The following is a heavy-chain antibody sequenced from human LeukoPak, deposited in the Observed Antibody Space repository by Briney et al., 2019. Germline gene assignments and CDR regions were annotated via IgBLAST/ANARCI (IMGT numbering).Heavy chain of an antibody. V-gene: IGHV5-51*01. CDR2: IYPGDSGT. D-gene: IGHD1-26*01. Sequence: GESLKISCKGSGYSFTSYWIGWVRQMPGKGLEWMGIIYPGDSGTRYSPSFQGQVTISADKSISTAYLQWSSLKASDTAMYYCARQWGGSYYYRYEEENDAFDIWGQGTMVTVSS. J-gene: IGHJ3*02. CDR1: GYSFTSYW. CDR3: ARQWGGSYYYRYEEENDAFDI.